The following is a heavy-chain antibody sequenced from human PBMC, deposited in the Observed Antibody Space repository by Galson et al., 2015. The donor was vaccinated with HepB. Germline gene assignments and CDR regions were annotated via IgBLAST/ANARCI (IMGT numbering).Heavy chain of an antibody. CDR2: INGRGSTR. J-gene: IGHJ5*02. Sequence: GKGLEWVSGINGRGSTRSYSDAVKGRFSISRDNSKDTVFLQMDNLRAEDTAVYYCVKEGSWFGGDWFDPWGQGALVTV. V-gene: IGHV3-23*01. CDR3: VKEGSWFGGDWFDP. D-gene: IGHD3-16*01.